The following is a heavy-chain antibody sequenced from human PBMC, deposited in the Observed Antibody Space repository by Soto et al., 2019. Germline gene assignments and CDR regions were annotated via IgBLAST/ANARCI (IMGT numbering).Heavy chain of an antibody. Sequence: EVQLLESGGGLVQPGGSLRLSCAASGFTFSSYAMSWVRQAPGKGLEWVSAISGSGGSTYYADSVKGRFTISRDNSKNTVYLKMNGLGAEDTAVYYCAKAGGGEGSYGLSEIYWGQGTLVTVSS. CDR1: GFTFSSYA. CDR2: ISGSGGST. D-gene: IGHD5-18*01. V-gene: IGHV3-23*01. J-gene: IGHJ4*02. CDR3: AKAGGGEGSYGLSEIY.